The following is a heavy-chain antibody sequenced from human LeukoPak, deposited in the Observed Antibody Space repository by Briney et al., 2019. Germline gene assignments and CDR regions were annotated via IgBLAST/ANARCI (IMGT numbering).Heavy chain of an antibody. CDR1: GFTFSGYS. CDR2: ISSSSSYI. V-gene: IGHV3-21*01. CDR3: VRGGGPSYKYNAFDI. J-gene: IGHJ3*02. Sequence: GGSLRLSCAASGFTFSGYSMNWVRQAPGEGLGWVSSISSSSSYIYYADSVKGRFTISRDNARNSLYLQMSSLRAEDTAVYYCVRGGGPSYKYNAFDIWGQGTMVTVSS. D-gene: IGHD2-15*01.